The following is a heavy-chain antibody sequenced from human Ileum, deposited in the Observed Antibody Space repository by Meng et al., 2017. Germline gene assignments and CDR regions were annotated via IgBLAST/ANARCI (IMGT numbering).Heavy chain of an antibody. V-gene: IGHV4-4*02. CDR3: VRNEGYSLGD. D-gene: IGHD2-21*01. J-gene: IGHJ4*02. Sequence: LEESGPGLGKPSGTLSHTCAVSGDSVSSRDWWSWVRQPPGKGLEWIGEISQESGRTNYNPSLKSRVTISLDKSKNQFSLNLNSVTAADTAVYYCVRNEGYSLGDWGQGTLVTVSS. CDR2: ISQESGRT. CDR1: GDSVSSRDW.